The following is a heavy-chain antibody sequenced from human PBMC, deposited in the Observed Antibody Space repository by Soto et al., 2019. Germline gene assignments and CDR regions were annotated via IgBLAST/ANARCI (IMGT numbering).Heavy chain of an antibody. CDR2: INSDGSST. Sequence: EVQLVESGGGLVQPGGSLRLSCAASGFTFSSYWRHWVRQAPGKGLVWASRINSDGSSTSYADSVKGRFTISRDNAKNTLYLQMNSLRAEDTAVYYCVRTSLVVAAATREDYWGQGTLVTVSS. J-gene: IGHJ4*02. CDR3: VRTSLVVAAATREDY. D-gene: IGHD2-15*01. V-gene: IGHV3-74*01. CDR1: GFTFSSYW.